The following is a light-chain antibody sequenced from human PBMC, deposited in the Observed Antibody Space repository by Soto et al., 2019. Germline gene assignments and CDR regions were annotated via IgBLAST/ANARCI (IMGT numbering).Light chain of an antibody. V-gene: IGKV1-39*01. CDR2: AAS. Sequence: DVQMTQSPSSLSASVGDRVTITCRASQSVSIYLNWYQQKPGKAPNLLISAASSLQNGVPSRFRGSGSGTDFTLTISGLQPEDFATYYCQQSYSTPQWTFGQGTKVDIK. J-gene: IGKJ1*01. CDR3: QQSYSTPQWT. CDR1: QSVSIY.